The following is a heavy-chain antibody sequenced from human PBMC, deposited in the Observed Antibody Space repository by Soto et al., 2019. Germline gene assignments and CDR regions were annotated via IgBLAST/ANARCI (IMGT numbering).Heavy chain of an antibody. V-gene: IGHV1-18*01. CDR3: ARMTYHITYYYDSSGTSGAFDI. CDR1: GYTFTSYG. CDR2: ISAYNGNT. Sequence: ASVKVSCEASGYTFTSYGISWVRQAPGQGLEWMGWISAYNGNTNYAQKLQGRVTMTTDTSTSTAYMELRSLRSDDTAVYYCARMTYHITYYYDSSGTSGAFDIWGQGTMVTVS. J-gene: IGHJ3*02. D-gene: IGHD3-22*01.